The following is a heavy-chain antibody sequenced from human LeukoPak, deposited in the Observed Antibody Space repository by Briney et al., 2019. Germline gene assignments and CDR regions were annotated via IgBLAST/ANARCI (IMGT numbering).Heavy chain of an antibody. V-gene: IGHV3-48*02. CDR2: ISSSSSTI. D-gene: IGHD4-11*01. J-gene: IGHJ6*03. CDR3: ARANDYSNYYYYYMDV. Sequence: GGSLRLSCAASGFTFSSYSMNWVRRAPGKGLEWVSYISSSSSTIYYADSVKGRFTISRDNAKNSLYLQMNSLRDEDTAVYYCARANDYSNYYYYYMDVWGKGTTVTVSS. CDR1: GFTFSSYS.